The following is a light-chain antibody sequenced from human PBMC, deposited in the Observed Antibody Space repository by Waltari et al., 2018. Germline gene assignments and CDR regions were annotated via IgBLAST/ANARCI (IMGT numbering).Light chain of an antibody. V-gene: IGKV1-39*01. CDR2: AAS. Sequence: DIQMTQSPSSLSASVGDRVTITCRASQSISTNLNWYQQKPGKAPKLQIYAASSLQSGVPSRFSGSGSGTDFTLTISSLQPEDFATYYCQQANSFPWTFGQGTKVEIK. J-gene: IGKJ1*01. CDR3: QQANSFPWT. CDR1: QSISTN.